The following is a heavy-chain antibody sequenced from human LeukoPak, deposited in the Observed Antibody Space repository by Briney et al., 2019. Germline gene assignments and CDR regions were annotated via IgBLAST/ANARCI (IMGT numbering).Heavy chain of an antibody. CDR3: ARGVMGLRGAFDI. J-gene: IGHJ3*02. CDR1: GYTFTSYA. D-gene: IGHD4-17*01. CDR2: INAGNGNT. Sequence: ASVKVSCKASGYTFTSYAMHWVRQAPGQRLEWMGWINAGNGNTKYSQKFQGRVTITRDTSASTAYMELRSLRSDDTAVYYCARGVMGLRGAFDIWGQGTMVTVSS. V-gene: IGHV1-3*01.